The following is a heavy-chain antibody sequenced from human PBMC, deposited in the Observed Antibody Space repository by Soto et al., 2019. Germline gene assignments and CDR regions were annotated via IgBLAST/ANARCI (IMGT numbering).Heavy chain of an antibody. CDR1: GFDFDSYA. Sequence: LVESGGGWVQPGRSLRLSCAASGFDFDSYAMNWVRLSPEKGLEWVACISWNSGIVAYADSVRGRFTISRDNARNSLFLQMDSLRPEDSALYYCTEGSGSYGGNYDYWGQGTLVTVSS. CDR3: TEGSGSYGGNYDY. D-gene: IGHD5-12*01. CDR2: ISWNSGIV. V-gene: IGHV3-9*01. J-gene: IGHJ4*02.